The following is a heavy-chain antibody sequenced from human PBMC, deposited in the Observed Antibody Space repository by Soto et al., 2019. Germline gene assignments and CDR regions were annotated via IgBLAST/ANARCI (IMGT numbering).Heavy chain of an antibody. Sequence: VQLLESGGGLAQPGGSLRLSCAASGFAFSSHPISWVRQAPETGLEWVSGISDSGGLTYNADSVKGRFTISRDNSKNTLYLQMNSLRAEDTAVYYCARRAIGSSRAFDIWGQGTMVTVSS. J-gene: IGHJ3*02. V-gene: IGHV3-23*01. CDR3: ARRAIGSSRAFDI. CDR1: GFAFSSHP. D-gene: IGHD6-6*01. CDR2: ISDSGGLT.